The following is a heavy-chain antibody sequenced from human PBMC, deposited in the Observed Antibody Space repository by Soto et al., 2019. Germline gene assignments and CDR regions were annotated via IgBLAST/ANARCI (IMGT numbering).Heavy chain of an antibody. CDR3: AKEPRTQPLREHAFDI. J-gene: IGHJ3*02. D-gene: IGHD1-7*01. CDR2: ISGSGGST. CDR1: GFTFSSYA. V-gene: IGHV3-23*01. Sequence: GGSLRLSCAASGFTFSSYAMSWVRQAPGKGLEWVSAISGSGGSTYYADSVKGRFTISRDNSKNTLYLQMNSLRAEDTAVYYCAKEPRTQPLREHAFDIWGQGTMVTVSS.